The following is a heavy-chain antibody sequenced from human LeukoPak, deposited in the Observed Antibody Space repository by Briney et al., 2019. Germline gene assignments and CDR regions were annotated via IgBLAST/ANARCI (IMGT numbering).Heavy chain of an antibody. Sequence: GGSLGLSCAASGFTFSSYWMSWVRQAPGKGLEWVANIKKDGSEKYYVDSVKGRFTISRDNAKTSLYLQMNSLRAEDTAVYYCARHLSGITGYTYGRGIDYWGQGTLVTVSS. J-gene: IGHJ4*02. V-gene: IGHV3-7*01. CDR2: IKKDGSEK. D-gene: IGHD5-18*01. CDR1: GFTFSSYW. CDR3: ARHLSGITGYTYGRGIDY.